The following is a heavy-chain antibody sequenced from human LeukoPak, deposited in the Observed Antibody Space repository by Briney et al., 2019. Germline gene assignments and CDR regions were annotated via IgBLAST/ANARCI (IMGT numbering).Heavy chain of an antibody. CDR2: INHSGST. CDR3: ARGRIAVAYYYYGMDV. D-gene: IGHD6-19*01. J-gene: IGHJ6*02. V-gene: IGHV4-34*01. Sequence: EINHSGSTNYNPSLKSRVTISVDTSKNQFSLKLSSVTAADTAVYYCARGRIAVAYYYYGMDVWGQGTTVTVSS.